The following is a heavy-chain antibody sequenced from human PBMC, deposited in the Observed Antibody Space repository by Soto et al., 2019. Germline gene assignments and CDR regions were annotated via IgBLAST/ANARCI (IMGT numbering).Heavy chain of an antibody. CDR3: ARKAKGGYYYDSSGPWAFDI. V-gene: IGHV5-51*01. D-gene: IGHD3-22*01. Sequence: PGESLKISCXGSGYSFTSYWIGWVRQMPGKGLEWMGIIYPGDSDTRYSPSFQGQVTISADKSISTAYLQWSSLKASDTAMYYCARKAKGGYYYDSSGPWAFDIWGQGTMVTVSS. CDR2: IYPGDSDT. CDR1: GYSFTSYW. J-gene: IGHJ3*02.